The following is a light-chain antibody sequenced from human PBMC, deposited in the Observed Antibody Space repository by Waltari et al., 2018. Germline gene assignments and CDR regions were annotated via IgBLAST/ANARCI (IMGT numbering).Light chain of an antibody. J-gene: IGKJ1*01. CDR1: QGIGNS. CDR3: LQHKTYPWT. Sequence: DIQMTQSPSAMSASVGDRVTITCRASQGIGNSLAWFQQKPGKTPERLIYTVSRLQNGVPSRFSGSGSGTEFTLTISSLQPEDFATYYCLQHKTYPWTFGQGTKVEI. CDR2: TVS. V-gene: IGKV1-17*03.